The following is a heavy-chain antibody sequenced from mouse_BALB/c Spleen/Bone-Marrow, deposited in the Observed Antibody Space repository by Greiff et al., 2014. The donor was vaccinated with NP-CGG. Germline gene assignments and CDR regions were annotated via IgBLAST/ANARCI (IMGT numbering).Heavy chain of an antibody. J-gene: IGHJ2*01. V-gene: IGHV1S81*02. D-gene: IGHD4-1*01. CDR3: TRGRTWDFDC. CDR1: GYTFTTYY. CDR2: INPNNGGT. Sequence: QVQLKHSGAELVKPGTSVKLSCKASGYTFTTYYMYWVEQRPGQGLEWIGEINPNNGGTNFKEKFKSKATLTVDKSSSTAYMQLSSLTSEDSAVYYCTRGRTWDFDCWGQGTTLTVSS.